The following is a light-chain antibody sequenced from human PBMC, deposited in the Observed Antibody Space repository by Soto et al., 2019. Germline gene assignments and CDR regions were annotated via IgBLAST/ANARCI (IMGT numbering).Light chain of an antibody. CDR1: QSVSSSY. J-gene: IGKJ1*01. CDR2: GAS. V-gene: IGKV3-20*01. CDR3: QQYGSSPGT. Sequence: TVLTQSPGTLSLSPGERATLSCRASQSVSSSYLAWYQQKPGQSPRLLIFGASIRDTGLPDRFSGGGSGTDFTLTISRLEPEDSAVYYCQQYGSSPGTFGQGTKVDIK.